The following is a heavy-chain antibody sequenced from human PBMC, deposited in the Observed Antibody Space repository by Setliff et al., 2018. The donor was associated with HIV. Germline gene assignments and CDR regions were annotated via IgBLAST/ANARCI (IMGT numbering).Heavy chain of an antibody. D-gene: IGHD4-17*01. J-gene: IGHJ6*02. CDR1: GFTFSDYY. CDR3: VRDATTATRNYYYGLDV. CDR2: ITNTGSST. Sequence: PGGSLRLSCAASGFTFSDYYLNWFRLAPGKGLEWISHITNTGSSTNYADSVKGRFTISRDNAKKSLYLQMNSLRAEDTAVYYCVRDATTATRNYYYGLDVWGQGTTVTVSS. V-gene: IGHV3-11*05.